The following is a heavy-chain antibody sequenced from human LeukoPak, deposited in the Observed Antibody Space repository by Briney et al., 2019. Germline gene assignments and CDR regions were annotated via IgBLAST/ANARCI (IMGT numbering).Heavy chain of an antibody. J-gene: IGHJ3*02. CDR3: AGRGSSSGTFDI. CDR1: GGSITNLDYY. CDR2: IYTSGGT. Sequence: SQTLSLTCTVSGGSITNLDYYWTWIRQPAGKRLEWIGRIYTSGGTNYNPSLKSRVTMSVDRSKNEISLHLASLTAADTAPYYCAGRGSSSGTFDIWGPGTFVTVSS. D-gene: IGHD3-10*01. V-gene: IGHV4-61*02.